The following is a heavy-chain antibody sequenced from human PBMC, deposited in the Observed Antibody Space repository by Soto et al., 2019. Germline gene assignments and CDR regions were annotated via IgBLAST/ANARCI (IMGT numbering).Heavy chain of an antibody. J-gene: IGHJ4*02. Sequence: QVQLVESGGGVVQPGRSLRLSCAASGFTFSSYVMYWVRQAPGKGLEWVALISYDGTSKYNVDSVKGRFTISRDNSRNTLYLQMSSLRAEDTAVYYCARDPQTAMTRNFFDFWGLGTLVTVSS. V-gene: IGHV3-30-3*01. CDR1: GFTFSSYV. CDR2: ISYDGTSK. D-gene: IGHD1-1*01. CDR3: ARDPQTAMTRNFFDF.